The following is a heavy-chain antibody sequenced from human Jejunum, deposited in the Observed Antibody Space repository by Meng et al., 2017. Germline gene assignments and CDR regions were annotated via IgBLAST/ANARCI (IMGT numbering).Heavy chain of an antibody. Sequence: SETLSLTCTVSGGSISTHYWSWIRQPPGKGLEWIGNIYYSGSTNYNPALKGRVTLSLDTSTTQFSLKLTSVTAADTAVYYCARDEGSGTYYAWGQGTLVTVSS. J-gene: IGHJ4*02. D-gene: IGHD3-10*01. V-gene: IGHV4-59*11. CDR1: GGSISTHY. CDR2: IYYSGST. CDR3: ARDEGSGTYYA.